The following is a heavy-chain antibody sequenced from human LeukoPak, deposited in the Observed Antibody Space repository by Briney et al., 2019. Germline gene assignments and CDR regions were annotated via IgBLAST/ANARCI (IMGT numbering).Heavy chain of an antibody. CDR2: ISNTGIT. J-gene: IGHJ4*02. V-gene: IGHV4-59*01. D-gene: IGHD6-13*01. Sequence: SETLSLTCTVSGGSISTYYWNWIRQPPGKGLEWIGYISNTGITTYNPSLKSRVTISVDTSKSQFSLKLSSVTAADTAVSYCARSGGYSSSWSLWGQGTLVTVSS. CDR1: GGSISTYY. CDR3: ARSGGYSSSWSL.